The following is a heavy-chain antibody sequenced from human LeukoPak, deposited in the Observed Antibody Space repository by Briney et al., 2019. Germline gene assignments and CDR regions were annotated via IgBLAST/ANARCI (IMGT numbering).Heavy chain of an antibody. J-gene: IGHJ4*02. CDR3: ARLDDSSGYYFLFDY. Sequence: SETLSLTRTVSGGSISSYYWSWIRQPPGKGLEWIGYIYYSGSTNYNPSLKSRVTISVDTSKNQFSLKLSSVTAADTAVYYCARLDDSSGYYFLFDYWGQGTLVTVSS. D-gene: IGHD3-22*01. CDR2: IYYSGST. V-gene: IGHV4-59*08. CDR1: GGSISSYY.